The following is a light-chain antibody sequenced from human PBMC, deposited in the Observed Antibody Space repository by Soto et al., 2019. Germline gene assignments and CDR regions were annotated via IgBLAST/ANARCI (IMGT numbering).Light chain of an antibody. V-gene: IGKV1-17*01. CDR2: VAS. CDR3: LQHNTYPYT. CDR1: QGIRNY. J-gene: IGKJ2*01. Sequence: IQMTQSPSSLYASVGDTVTVTCRASQGIRNYLNWFQQKPGKAPKRLISVASTLQSGVPSRFSGSGSGTEFTLTISSLQPEDSATYYCLQHNTYPYTFGQGTKLEIK.